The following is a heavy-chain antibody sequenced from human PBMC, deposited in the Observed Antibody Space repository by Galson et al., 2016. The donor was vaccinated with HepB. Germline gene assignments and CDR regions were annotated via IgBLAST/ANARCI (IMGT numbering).Heavy chain of an antibody. CDR2: IDWDDDK. V-gene: IGHV2-70*01. CDR3: ARIRIRRGYSFRYYGMDV. D-gene: IGHD5-18*01. CDR1: GISLSTSEMC. Sequence: PALVKPTQTLTLTCTFSGISLSTSEMCVSWIRQPPGKALEWLALIDWDDDKYYSTSLKTRLTISKDTSKNQVVLTMTNMDPVDTATYYCARIRIRRGYSFRYYGMDVWGQGILVTVSS. J-gene: IGHJ6*02.